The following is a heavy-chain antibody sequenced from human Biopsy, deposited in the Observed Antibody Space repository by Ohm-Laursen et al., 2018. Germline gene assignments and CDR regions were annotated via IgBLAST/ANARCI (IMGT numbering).Heavy chain of an antibody. V-gene: IGHV1-2*02. J-gene: IGHJ5*02. CDR1: GGTVSKYA. Sequence: SVKVSCKASGGTVSKYAISWVRQAPGHGLEWMGWIDTINGGARYAQKFQGRVTMTRDTSISTAYMELSRLTSDDTAVYYCARERDPWGQGTLVTVSS. CDR3: ARERDP. CDR2: IDTINGGA.